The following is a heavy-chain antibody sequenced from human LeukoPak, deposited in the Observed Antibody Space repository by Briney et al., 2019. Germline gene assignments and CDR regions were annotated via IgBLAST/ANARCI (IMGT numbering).Heavy chain of an antibody. D-gene: IGHD2-2*02. J-gene: IGHJ4*02. CDR1: GGSISSYY. V-gene: IGHV4-59*01. CDR3: ARLPSRYRNSYYFDY. CDR2: IYYSGST. Sequence: SETLSLTCTVSGGSISSYYWSWIRQPPGKGLEWIGYIYYSGSTNYNPSLKSRVTISVDTSKNQFSPKLSSVTAADTAVYYCARLPSRYRNSYYFDYWGQGTLVTVSS.